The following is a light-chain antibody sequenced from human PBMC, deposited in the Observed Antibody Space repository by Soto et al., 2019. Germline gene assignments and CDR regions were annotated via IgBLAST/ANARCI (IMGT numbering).Light chain of an antibody. J-gene: IGLJ2*01. CDR2: EVI. V-gene: IGLV2-14*01. Sequence: QSALTQPPSASGSLGQSVTIPCTGTSSDVGDYNYVSWFQQYPGKAPKLMIYEVINRPSGVSNRFSGSKSGNTASLIISGLQAEDEADYYCSSYTSSSTLVFGGGTKLTVL. CDR1: SSDVGDYNY. CDR3: SSYTSSSTLV.